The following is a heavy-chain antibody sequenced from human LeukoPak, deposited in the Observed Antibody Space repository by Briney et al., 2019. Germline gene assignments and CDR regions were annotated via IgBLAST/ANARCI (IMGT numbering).Heavy chain of an antibody. CDR2: IYYSGST. CDR3: ARVSRISVLRYFDWSIDY. Sequence: PSQTLSLTCTVSGGSICSGGYYWSWIRQHPGKGLEWIGYIYYSGSTYYNPSLKSRVTISVDTSKNQFSLKLSSVTAADTAVYYCARVSRISVLRYFDWSIDYWGQGTLVTVSS. J-gene: IGHJ4*02. D-gene: IGHD3-9*01. CDR1: GGSICSGGYY. V-gene: IGHV4-31*03.